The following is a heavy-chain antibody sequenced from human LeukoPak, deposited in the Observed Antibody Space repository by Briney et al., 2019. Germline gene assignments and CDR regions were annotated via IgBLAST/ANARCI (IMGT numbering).Heavy chain of an antibody. CDR2: IYDSVST. J-gene: IGHJ4*02. CDR3: ARGWRDGYNFRY. D-gene: IGHD5-24*01. V-gene: IGHV4-59*08. CDR1: GDSISSDY. Sequence: SETLSLSCTVSGDSISSDYWSWIRQPPGKGLEWTAYIYDSVSTNYNPSLKSRVTISADTSKNQFSLRLTSVTGADTAVYYCARGWRDGYNFRYWGQGALVTVSS.